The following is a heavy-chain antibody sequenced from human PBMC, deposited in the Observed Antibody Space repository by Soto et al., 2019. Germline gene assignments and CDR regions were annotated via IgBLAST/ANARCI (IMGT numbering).Heavy chain of an antibody. J-gene: IGHJ4*02. V-gene: IGHV3-48*01. D-gene: IGHD6-13*01. CDR3: AKVVRYSSSQPLI. CDR1: GFIFSHRG. CDR2: ISPASKSE. Sequence: GGSLRLSCAGSGFIFSHRGMIWVRQAPGRGLEWLSYISPASKSEHYASSVKGRFSISRDNARDSLYLQMNSLRAEDTAVYYCAKVVRYSSSQPLIWGRGTLVTVSS.